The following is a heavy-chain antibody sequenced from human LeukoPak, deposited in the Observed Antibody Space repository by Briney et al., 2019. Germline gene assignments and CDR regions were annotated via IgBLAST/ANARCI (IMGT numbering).Heavy chain of an antibody. CDR3: AKGRYYYDSSDAFDI. CDR1: GFTFSSYA. CDR2: ISGSGGGT. J-gene: IGHJ3*02. V-gene: IGHV3-23*01. D-gene: IGHD3-22*01. Sequence: GGSLRLSCAASGFTFSSYAMSWVRQAPGKGLEWVSAISGSGGGTYYADSVKGRFTISRDNSKNTLFLQMNSLRAEDAAVYYCAKGRYYYDSSDAFDIWGQGTMVTVSS.